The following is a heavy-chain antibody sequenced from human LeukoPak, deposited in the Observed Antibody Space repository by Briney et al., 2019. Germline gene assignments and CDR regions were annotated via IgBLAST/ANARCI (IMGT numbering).Heavy chain of an antibody. D-gene: IGHD3-22*01. Sequence: SETLSLTCTVSGGSISSYYWSWIRQPPGEGLEWIGYIYYSGSTNYNPSLKSRVTISVDTSKNQFSLKLSSVTAADTAVYYCARGGGYYPFDYWGQGTLVTVSS. V-gene: IGHV4-59*01. CDR3: ARGGGYYPFDY. CDR2: IYYSGST. CDR1: GGSISSYY. J-gene: IGHJ4*02.